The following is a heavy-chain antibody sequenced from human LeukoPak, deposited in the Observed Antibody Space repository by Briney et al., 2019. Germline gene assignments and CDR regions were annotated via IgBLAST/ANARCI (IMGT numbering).Heavy chain of an antibody. Sequence: PGGSLRLSSAASGFTFYAYGMTWLRQAPGQGLEWVSGINWNGGSTGYADSVKGRFSILRDTAKNSLYLQMNSLRAEDTALYYCARGYCSGGSCFLFDYWGQGTLVTVSS. D-gene: IGHD2-15*01. V-gene: IGHV3-20*03. J-gene: IGHJ4*02. CDR1: GFTFYAYG. CDR3: ARGYCSGGSCFLFDY. CDR2: INWNGGST.